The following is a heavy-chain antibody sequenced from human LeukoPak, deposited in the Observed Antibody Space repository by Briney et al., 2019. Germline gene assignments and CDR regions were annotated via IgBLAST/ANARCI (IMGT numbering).Heavy chain of an antibody. CDR2: ISSSSSYI. CDR1: GFTFSSYS. V-gene: IGHV3-21*01. D-gene: IGHD2-2*01. CDR3: ARQRIRYCSSTSCYRDYYYYYMDV. J-gene: IGHJ6*03. Sequence: PGGSLRLSCAASGFTFSSYSMNWVRQAPGKGLEWVSSISSSSSYIYYADSVKGRFTISRDNAKNSLYLQMNSLRAEDTAVYYCARQRIRYCSSTSCYRDYYYYYMDVWGKGTTVTVSS.